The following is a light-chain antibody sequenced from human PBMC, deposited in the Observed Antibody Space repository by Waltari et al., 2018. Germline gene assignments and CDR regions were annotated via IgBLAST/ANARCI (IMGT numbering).Light chain of an antibody. CDR3: CSTSGRSNSVL. Sequence: QSALTQPRSVSGSPGQSVIISCSGTSNDICDYHFVSWYRQYPGKAPKLIIYDVVQRPSGVPHRFSASKSGNTASLNISGLQVEDEATYFCCSTSGRSNSVLFGGGTELTVL. V-gene: IGLV2-11*01. J-gene: IGLJ2*01. CDR1: SNDICDYHF. CDR2: DVV.